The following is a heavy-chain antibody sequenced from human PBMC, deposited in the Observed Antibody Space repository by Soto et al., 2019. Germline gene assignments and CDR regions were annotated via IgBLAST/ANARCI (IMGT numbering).Heavy chain of an antibody. D-gene: IGHD6-13*01. CDR1: GYTFTTYG. CDR2: ISAYNGNT. CDR3: ARDYSSSWYRWFNP. V-gene: IGHV1-18*01. Sequence: QVQLVQSGAEVKKPGASVKVSCKASGYTFTTYGISWVRQAPGQGLEWMGWISAYNGNTNYAQRVQGRVTMTTDTSTSTAYMELRSLRSDDTAVYYCARDYSSSWYRWFNPWGQGTLVTVSS. J-gene: IGHJ5*02.